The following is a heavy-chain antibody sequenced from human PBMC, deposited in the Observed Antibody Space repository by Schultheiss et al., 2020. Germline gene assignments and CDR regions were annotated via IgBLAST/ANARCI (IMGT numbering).Heavy chain of an antibody. CDR2: IYYSGST. CDR1: GGSISSGGYY. D-gene: IGHD3-3*02. J-gene: IGHJ5*02. CDR3: VRRSISFYWFDP. Sequence: SETLSLTCTVSGGSISSGGYYWGWIRQPPGKGLEWIGSIYYSGSTYYNPSLKSRVTISVDRSKNQFSLKLSSVTAADTAVYYCVRRSISFYWFDPWGQGTPVTVSS. V-gene: IGHV4-39*01.